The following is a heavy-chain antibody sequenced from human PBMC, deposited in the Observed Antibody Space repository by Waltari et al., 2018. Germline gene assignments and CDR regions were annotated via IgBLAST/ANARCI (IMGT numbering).Heavy chain of an antibody. Sequence: EVQLVESGGGLVQPGGSLRLSCAASGFTFSSYDMHWVRQATGKGLEWVSAIGTAGDPYYPGSVKGRFTISRENAKNSLYLQMNSLRAGDTAVYYCARDAGAGYYGMDVWGQGTTVTVSS. D-gene: IGHD3-10*01. CDR2: IGTAGDP. CDR1: GFTFSSYD. CDR3: ARDAGAGYYGMDV. J-gene: IGHJ6*02. V-gene: IGHV3-13*05.